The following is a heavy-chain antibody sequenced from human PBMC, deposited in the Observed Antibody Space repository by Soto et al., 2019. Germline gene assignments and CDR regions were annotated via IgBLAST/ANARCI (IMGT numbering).Heavy chain of an antibody. V-gene: IGHV3-74*01. CDR3: NNWFDP. J-gene: IGHJ5*02. CDR1: GFTFSTYW. CDR2: INSDGSST. Sequence: EVQLVESGGGLVQPGGSLRLSCAASGFTFSTYWMHWVRHAPGKGLVWVSRINSDGSSTYYADSVKGRFTISRDNAKNTLYLQMNSLRAEDTVVYYCNNWFDPWGQGTLVTVSS.